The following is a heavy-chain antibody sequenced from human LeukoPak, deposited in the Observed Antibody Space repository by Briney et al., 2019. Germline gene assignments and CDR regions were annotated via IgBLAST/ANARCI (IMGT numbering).Heavy chain of an antibody. D-gene: IGHD1-26*01. CDR2: ISYDGSNK. J-gene: IGHJ4*02. Sequence: PGGSLRLSCAASGFTFSSYVMNWVRQAPGKGLEWVAVISYDGSNKYYADSVKGRFTISRDNSKNTLYLQMNSLRAEDTAVYYCAKDLQWELSYYFDYWGQGTLVTVSS. CDR3: AKDLQWELSYYFDY. V-gene: IGHV3-30*18. CDR1: GFTFSSYV.